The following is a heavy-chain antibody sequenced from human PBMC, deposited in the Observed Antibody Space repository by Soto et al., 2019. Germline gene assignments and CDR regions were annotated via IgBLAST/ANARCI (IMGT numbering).Heavy chain of an antibody. CDR3: ARFYCDSSGYQFDP. J-gene: IGHJ5*02. CDR1: GGSISSGGYY. D-gene: IGHD3-22*01. CDR2: IYYSGST. Sequence: SETLSLTCTVSGGSISSGGYYWSWIRQHPGKGLEWIGYIYYSGSTYYNPSLKSRVTISVDTSKNQFSLKLSSVTAADTAVYYCARFYCDSSGYQFDPWGQGTLVTVSS. V-gene: IGHV4-31*03.